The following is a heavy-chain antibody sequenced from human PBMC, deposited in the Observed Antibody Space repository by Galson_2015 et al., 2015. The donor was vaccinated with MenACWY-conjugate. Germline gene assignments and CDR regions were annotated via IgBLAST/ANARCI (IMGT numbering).Heavy chain of an antibody. CDR3: GRYYGWGRYS. CDR2: IDSGDRT. V-gene: IGHV3-53*01. Sequence: SLRLSCAAPGFTVSNLYMTWVRQAPGKGLECVAIIDSGDRTYYSDSVKGRFTISRDNSKNTLDLQMNSLRAEDTAMYYCGRYYGWGRYSWGQGTQVTVSS. CDR1: GFTVSNLY. D-gene: IGHD3-10*01. J-gene: IGHJ5*02.